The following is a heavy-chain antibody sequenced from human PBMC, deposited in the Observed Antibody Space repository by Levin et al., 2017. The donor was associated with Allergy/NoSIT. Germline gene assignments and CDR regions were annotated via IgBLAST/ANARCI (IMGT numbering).Heavy chain of an antibody. CDR1: GFSLSTSGVG. CDR2: IYWDDDK. J-gene: IGHJ4*02. D-gene: IGHD1-26*01. V-gene: IGHV2-5*02. Sequence: SGPTLVKPTQTLTLTCTFSGFSLSTSGVGVGWIRQPPGKALEWLALIYWDDDKRYSPSLKSRLTITKDTSKKQVVLTMTNMDPEDTATYYCAHKGGGAGKFDYWGQGTLVTVSS. CDR3: AHKGGGAGKFDY.